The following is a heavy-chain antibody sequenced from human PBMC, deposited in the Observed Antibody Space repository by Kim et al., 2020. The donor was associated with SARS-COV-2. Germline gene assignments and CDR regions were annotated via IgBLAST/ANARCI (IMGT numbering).Heavy chain of an antibody. CDR3: ARVGEQLVNY. CDR2: GT. Sequence: GTNYAQKLQGRVTMTRDTSISTAYMELSRLRSDDTAVYYCARVGEQLVNYWGQGTLVTVSS. J-gene: IGHJ4*02. D-gene: IGHD6-6*01. V-gene: IGHV1-2*02.